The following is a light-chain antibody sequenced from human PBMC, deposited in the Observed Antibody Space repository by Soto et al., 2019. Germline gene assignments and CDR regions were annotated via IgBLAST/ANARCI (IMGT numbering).Light chain of an antibody. V-gene: IGKV1-5*03. CDR2: KAS. CDR1: QSISNW. CDR3: QQYYNWWT. Sequence: DIQMTQSPSTLSASVEDRVTITCRASQSISNWFSCYQQKPGKVPKLLIYKASTLESGVPSRFSGSASGTEFTLTISSLQSEDFAVYHCQQYYNWWTFGQGTKADI. J-gene: IGKJ1*01.